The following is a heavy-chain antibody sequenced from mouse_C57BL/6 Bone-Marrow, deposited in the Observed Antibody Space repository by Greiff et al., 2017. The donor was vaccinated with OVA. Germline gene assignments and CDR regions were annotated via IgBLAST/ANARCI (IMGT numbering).Heavy chain of an antibody. D-gene: IGHD2-2*01. CDR1: GYTFTSYW. Sequence: QVQLKQPGAELVKPGASVKMSCKASGYTFTSYWITWVKQRPGQGLEWIGDIYPGSGSTNYNEKFKSKATLTVDTSSSTAYMQLSSLTSEDSAVYYCALRGYYGYGAGPYCDYWGQGTTLAVSS. J-gene: IGHJ2*01. CDR3: ALRGYYGYGAGPYCDY. V-gene: IGHV1-55*01. CDR2: IYPGSGST.